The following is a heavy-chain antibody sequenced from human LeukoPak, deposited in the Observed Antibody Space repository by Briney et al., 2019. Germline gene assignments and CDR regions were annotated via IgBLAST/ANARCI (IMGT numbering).Heavy chain of an antibody. V-gene: IGHV3-23*01. D-gene: IGHD2-15*01. CDR3: AKDGIVVVVAAYDY. CDR1: GFTFSSYA. Sequence: GGSLRLSCAASGFTFSSYAMSWVRQAPGKGLEWVSAISGSGGSTYYADSVKGRFTISRDNSKNTLYLQMNSLRAEDTAVYYCAKDGIVVVVAAYDYWGQGTLVTVSS. J-gene: IGHJ4*02. CDR2: ISGSGGST.